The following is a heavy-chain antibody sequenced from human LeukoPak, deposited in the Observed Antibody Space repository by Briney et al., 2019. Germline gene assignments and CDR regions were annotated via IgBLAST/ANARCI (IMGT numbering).Heavy chain of an antibody. J-gene: IGHJ4*02. CDR2: IYPSGSS. V-gene: IGHV4-61*02. CDR3: ARSSFRGSAPYY. Sequence: SETLSLTCAVSGGSISRSSFYWSWIRQFGGKGLEWIGRIYPSGSSNYNPSLKSRVSKSVDTSKNQFSLKLGSVTAADTAVYYCARSSFRGSAPYYWGQGTLVTVSS. CDR1: GGSISRSSFY. D-gene: IGHD6-19*01.